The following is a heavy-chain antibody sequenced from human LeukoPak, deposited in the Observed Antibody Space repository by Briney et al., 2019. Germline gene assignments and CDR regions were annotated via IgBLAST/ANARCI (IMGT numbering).Heavy chain of an antibody. D-gene: IGHD5-24*01. CDR1: GFTFSSSD. J-gene: IGHJ4*02. CDR3: AKSGYNRFDY. V-gene: IGHV3-23*01. Sequence: GGSLRLSCAASGFTFSSSDMSWVRQAPGKGLEWVSNISGRGSSGSTYYDDSVKGRFSISRDNSKNTLYLQMNSLRAEDTAVYYCAKSGYNRFDYWGQGTLVTVSS. CDR2: ISGRGSSGST.